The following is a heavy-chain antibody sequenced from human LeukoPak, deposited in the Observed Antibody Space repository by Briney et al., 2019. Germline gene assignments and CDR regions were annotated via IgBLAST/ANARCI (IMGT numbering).Heavy chain of an antibody. CDR1: GFMFTSYS. J-gene: IGHJ4*02. Sequence: GGSLRLSCAASGFMFTSYSMNWVRQAPGKGLEWVSSISASSTYIFYGDSVKGRFTLSRDNARSSLYLQMNGLRAEDTAVYYCARGLNTSPGVDYWGQGTLVVVSS. D-gene: IGHD3-16*01. V-gene: IGHV3-21*01. CDR3: ARGLNTSPGVDY. CDR2: ISASSTYI.